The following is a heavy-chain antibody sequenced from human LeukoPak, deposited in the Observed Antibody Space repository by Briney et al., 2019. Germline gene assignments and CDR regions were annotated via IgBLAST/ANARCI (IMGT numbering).Heavy chain of an antibody. CDR2: ISYDGSNK. Sequence: GGSLRLSCAASGFTFSGYGMHWVRQAPGKGLEWVAVISYDGSNKYYADSVKGRFTISRDNSKNTLYLQMNSLRAEDTAVYYCARMQLWPRGFDYWGQGTLVTVSS. J-gene: IGHJ4*02. V-gene: IGHV3-30*03. CDR3: ARMQLWPRGFDY. D-gene: IGHD5-18*01. CDR1: GFTFSGYG.